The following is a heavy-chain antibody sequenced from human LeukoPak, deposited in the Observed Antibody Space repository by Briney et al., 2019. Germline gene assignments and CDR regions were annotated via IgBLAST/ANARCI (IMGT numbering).Heavy chain of an antibody. D-gene: IGHD3-16*01. V-gene: IGHV1-2*06. Sequence: ASVKVSCKASGYTFTGHYMHWVRQAPGQGLEWMGRINPNNGDTNYAQKFQGRVTMTRDTSINTAYMELSRLRSDDTAVYYRAREGEGLLALDYWGQGTLVTVSS. CDR3: AREGEGLLALDY. CDR1: GYTFTGHY. J-gene: IGHJ4*02. CDR2: INPNNGDT.